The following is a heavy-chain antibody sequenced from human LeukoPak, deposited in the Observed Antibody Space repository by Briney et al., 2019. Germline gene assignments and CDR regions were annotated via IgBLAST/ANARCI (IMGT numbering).Heavy chain of an antibody. CDR2: ISATGGST. CDR3: AKDRNRYSSSFYSDY. V-gene: IGHV3-23*01. J-gene: IGHJ4*02. D-gene: IGHD6-13*01. CDR1: GLTFSRYA. Sequence: PGGSLRLSCAASGLTFSRYAMSWVRQAPGKGLEWVSAISATGGSTYYADSVKGRFTISRDNSKNTLYLQMNSLRAEDTALFYCAKDRNRYSSSFYSDYWGQGTLVTVSS.